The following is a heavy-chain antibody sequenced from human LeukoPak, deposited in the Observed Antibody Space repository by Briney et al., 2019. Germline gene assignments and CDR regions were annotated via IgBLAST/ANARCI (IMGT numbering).Heavy chain of an antibody. CDR2: INPSGGST. CDR3: ARDGRSGAVAGS. D-gene: IGHD6-19*01. V-gene: IGHV1-46*01. J-gene: IGHJ4*02. CDR1: GYTFTSYY. Sequence: ASVKVSCKASGYTFTSYYMHWARQAPGQGLEWMGIINPSGGSTSYAQKSQGRVTMTRDMSTSTVYMELSSLRSEDTAVYYCARDGRSGAVAGSWGQGTLVTVSS.